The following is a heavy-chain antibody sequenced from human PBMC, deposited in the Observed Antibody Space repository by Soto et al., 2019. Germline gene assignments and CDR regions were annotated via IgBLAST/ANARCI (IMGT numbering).Heavy chain of an antibody. D-gene: IGHD5-12*01. CDR3: ARDLVSGYDFIY. CDR2: IYSGGST. J-gene: IGHJ4*02. CDR1: GFTVSSNY. V-gene: IGHV3-66*01. Sequence: EVQLVESGGGLVQPGGSLRLSCAASGFTVSSNYMSWVRQAPGKGLEWVSVIYSGGSTYYADSVKGRFTISRDNSKNTLYLKMNSLRAEDTAVYYCARDLVSGYDFIYWGQGTLVTVSS.